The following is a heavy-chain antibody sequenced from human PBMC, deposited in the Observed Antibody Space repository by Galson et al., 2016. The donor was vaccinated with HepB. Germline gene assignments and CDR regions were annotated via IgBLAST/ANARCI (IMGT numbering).Heavy chain of an antibody. CDR3: ARRSCTAVACYSASYRCFDS. CDR1: TFTFSNYW. Sequence: SLRLSCADSTFTFSNYWMTWVRQAPGKGLEWVANIKPDGSEKYYVDSVKGRFTISRDNAKTSLYLQMNSLRAEDTAVYYCARRSCTAVACYSASYRCFDSWGQGTLVTVSS. D-gene: IGHD2-15*01. J-gene: IGHJ4*02. CDR2: IKPDGSEK. V-gene: IGHV3-7*01.